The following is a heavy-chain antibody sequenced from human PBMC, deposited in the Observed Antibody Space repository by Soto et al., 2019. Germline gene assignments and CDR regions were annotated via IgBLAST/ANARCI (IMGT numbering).Heavy chain of an antibody. J-gene: IGHJ3*02. CDR2: ISNSGGST. CDR3: ARSGWHDAFDI. D-gene: IGHD6-19*01. CDR1: GFIFTSYA. Sequence: EVQLLESGGGLVQPGASLRLSCAASGFIFTSYAMSWVRQAPGKGLEWVSGISNSGGSTDYADSVKGRFFISRDNSKNTLYLQMNSLRAEDTAVYYCARSGWHDAFDIWGQGTMVTVSS. V-gene: IGHV3-23*01.